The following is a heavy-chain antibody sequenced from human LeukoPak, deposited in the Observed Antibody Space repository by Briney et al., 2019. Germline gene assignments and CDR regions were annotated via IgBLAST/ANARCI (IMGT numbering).Heavy chain of an antibody. J-gene: IGHJ5*02. CDR3: ARRSAGLGWFDP. CDR1: GGSVSSGSYY. D-gene: IGHD3-10*01. Sequence: SETLSLTCTVSGGSVSSGSYYWSWIRQPPGKGLEWIGEIYHSGSTNYNPSLKSRVTISVDKSKNQFSLKLSSVTAADTAVYYCARRSAGLGWFDPWGQGTLVTVSS. CDR2: IYHSGST. V-gene: IGHV4-61*01.